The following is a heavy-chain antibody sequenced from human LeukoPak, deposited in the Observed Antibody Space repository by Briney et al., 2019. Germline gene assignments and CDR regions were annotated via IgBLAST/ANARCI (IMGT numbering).Heavy chain of an antibody. V-gene: IGHV4-59*01. CDR1: GGSTSSYY. CDR3: ARGSSGWYGAFDI. D-gene: IGHD6-19*01. Sequence: SETLSLTCTVSGGSTSSYYWSWIRQPPGKGLEWIGYIYYSGSTNYNPSLKSRVTISVDTSKNQFSLKLSSVTAADTAVYYCARGSSGWYGAFDIWGQGTMVTVSS. J-gene: IGHJ3*02. CDR2: IYYSGST.